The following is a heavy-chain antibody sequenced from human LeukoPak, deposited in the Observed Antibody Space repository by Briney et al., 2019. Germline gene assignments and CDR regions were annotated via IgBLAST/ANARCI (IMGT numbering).Heavy chain of an antibody. V-gene: IGHV1-2*02. CDR2: LNPQTGDT. Sequence: ASVKVSCKASGYTFTSSYIHWVRQAPGQGLEWMGWLNPQTGDTHFAQKFQGRVTFTRDTSISTAYMAMSRLRSDDTAVFYCARGSRYHDWLSPLDSWGQGTLVTDSS. J-gene: IGHJ4*02. CDR3: ARGSRYHDWLSPLDS. D-gene: IGHD3-9*01. CDR1: GYTFTSSY.